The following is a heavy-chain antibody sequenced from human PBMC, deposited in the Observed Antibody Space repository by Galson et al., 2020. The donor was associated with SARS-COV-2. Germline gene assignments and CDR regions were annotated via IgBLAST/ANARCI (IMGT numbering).Heavy chain of an antibody. CDR3: ARAGRQLDLYYYYGMDV. CDR2: ISYDGSNK. CDR1: GFTFSSYA. Sequence: GGSLRLSCAASGFTFSSYAMHWVRQAPGKGLEWVAVISYDGSNKYYADSVKGRFTISRDNSKNTLYLQMNSLRAEDTAVYYCARAGRQLDLYYYYGMDVWGQGTTVTVSS. D-gene: IGHD6-6*01. V-gene: IGHV3-30*04. J-gene: IGHJ6*02.